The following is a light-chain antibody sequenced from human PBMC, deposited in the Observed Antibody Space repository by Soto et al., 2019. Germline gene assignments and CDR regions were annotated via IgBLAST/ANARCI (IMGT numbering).Light chain of an antibody. CDR2: EVS. J-gene: IGLJ1*01. CDR3: SSYTSSRTLYV. CDR1: SSDVGGYNY. Sequence: QSALTQPASVSGSPGQSISISCNGTSSDVGGYNYVSWYQQHPGKAPKLMIYEVSNRPSGVSNRFSGSKSGNTASLTISGLQAEDETDYYCSSYTSSRTLYVFGTGTKVTVL. V-gene: IGLV2-14*01.